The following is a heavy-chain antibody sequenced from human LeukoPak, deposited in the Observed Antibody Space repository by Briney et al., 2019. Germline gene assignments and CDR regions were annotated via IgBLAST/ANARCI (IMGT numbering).Heavy chain of an antibody. CDR1: GGTFSSYA. CDR3: ARAGSWNDVGY. CDR2: IIPIFGTA. V-gene: IGHV1-69*05. J-gene: IGHJ4*02. D-gene: IGHD1-1*01. Sequence: GASVKVSCKASGGTFSSYAISWVRQAPGQGLEWMGGIIPIFGTANYAQKFQGRVTMTRDMSTSTVYMELSSLRSEDTAVYYCARAGSWNDVGYWGQGTLVTVSS.